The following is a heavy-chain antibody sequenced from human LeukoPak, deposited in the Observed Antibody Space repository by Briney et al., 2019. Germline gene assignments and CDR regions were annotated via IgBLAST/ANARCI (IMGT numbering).Heavy chain of an antibody. J-gene: IGHJ5*02. CDR3: ARGGASAAARRFDP. Sequence: ASVKVSCXASGYTFTSYDINWVRQATGQGLEWMGWMNPNSGNTGYAQRFQGRVTLTSNTSISTAYMELGSLRSEDTAVYYCARGGASAAARRFDPWGQGTLVTVSS. V-gene: IGHV1-8*01. CDR2: MNPNSGNT. CDR1: GYTFTSYD. D-gene: IGHD6-13*01.